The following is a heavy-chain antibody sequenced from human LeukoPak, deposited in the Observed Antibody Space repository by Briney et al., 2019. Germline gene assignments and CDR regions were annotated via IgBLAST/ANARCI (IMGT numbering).Heavy chain of an antibody. CDR2: ISSDGGYK. CDR3: ARTEFNAGSYGGSTDY. Sequence: GRSLRLSCAASGFTFRTYAMNWVRQAPGKGLDWVAVISSDGGYKKYGDSVKGRFTTSRDNSKNTLHLQMNSLRAEDTAVYYCARTEFNAGSYGGSTDYWGQGTLVTVSS. J-gene: IGHJ4*02. D-gene: IGHD1-26*01. CDR1: GFTFRTYA. V-gene: IGHV3-30*01.